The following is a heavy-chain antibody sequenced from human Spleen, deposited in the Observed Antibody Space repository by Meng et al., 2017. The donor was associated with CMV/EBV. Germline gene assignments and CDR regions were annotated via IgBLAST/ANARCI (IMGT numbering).Heavy chain of an antibody. CDR3: ARLRASIGAAGWDYYGMDV. Sequence: TYWLAWVLRRRGKELAWMGLIYPGDTDTRYSPSFHGQITISATRSISTAYLQWSRLKGSDTAMYYCARLRASIGAAGWDYYGMDVWGQGTTVTVSS. V-gene: IGHV5-51*01. D-gene: IGHD6-13*01. CDR1: TYW. J-gene: IGHJ6*02. CDR2: IYPGDTDT.